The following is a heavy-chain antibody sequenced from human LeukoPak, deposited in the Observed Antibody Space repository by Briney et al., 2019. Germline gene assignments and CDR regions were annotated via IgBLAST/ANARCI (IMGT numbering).Heavy chain of an antibody. CDR3: GVGDPYGDY. J-gene: IGHJ4*02. V-gene: IGHV4-61*02. Sequence: SETLSLTCTVSGGSISSGSYYWSWIRQPAGKGLEWIGRIYISGSTNYNPSLKSRLTISVDTSKNQFSLKLSSVTAADTAVYYCGVGDPYGDYWGQGTLVTVSS. CDR2: IYISGST. D-gene: IGHD3-10*01. CDR1: GGSISSGSYY.